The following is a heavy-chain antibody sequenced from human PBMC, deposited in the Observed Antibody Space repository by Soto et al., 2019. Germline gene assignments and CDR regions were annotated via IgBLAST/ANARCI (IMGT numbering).Heavy chain of an antibody. D-gene: IGHD3-10*01. Sequence: QITLKESGPTLVKPTQTLTLTYTFSGFSLSTSGVGVGWIRQPPGKALEWLALIYWDDDKRYSPSLKSRLTITKDTSKNQVVLTMTNMDPVDTATYYCAHTQVWFGELYDAFDIWGQGTMVTVSS. V-gene: IGHV2-5*02. CDR2: IYWDDDK. CDR3: AHTQVWFGELYDAFDI. CDR1: GFSLSTSGVG. J-gene: IGHJ3*02.